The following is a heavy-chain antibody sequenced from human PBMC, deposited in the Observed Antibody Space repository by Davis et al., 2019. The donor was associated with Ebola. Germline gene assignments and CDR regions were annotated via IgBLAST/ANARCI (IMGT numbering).Heavy chain of an antibody. CDR1: GFTFSSYA. CDR3: AGATYYYYGMDV. V-gene: IGHV3-23*01. CDR2: ISGSGGST. D-gene: IGHD1-26*01. Sequence: GESLKISCAASGFTFSSYAMNWVRQAPGKGLEWVSAISGSGGSTYYADSVKGRFTISRDNSKNTLYLQMNSLRAEDTAVYYCAGATYYYYGMDVWGQGTTVTVSS. J-gene: IGHJ6*02.